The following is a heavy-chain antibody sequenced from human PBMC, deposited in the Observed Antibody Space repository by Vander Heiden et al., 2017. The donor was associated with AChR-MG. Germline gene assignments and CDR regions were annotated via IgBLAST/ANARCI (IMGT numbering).Heavy chain of an antibody. CDR2: ISHDGETM. D-gene: IGHD3-10*01. J-gene: IGHJ5*01. Sequence: EVKLVESGGALIQPGGSLRLSCAASGFTFLAYDISWVRQAPGKGLEWISFISHDGETMYFADSVKGRFTISRDNAKDSLYLQMNSLRVGDTGVYYCATDVGFFYGSERPAWFESWGQGTLVTVSS. CDR1: GFTFLAYD. V-gene: IGHV3-48*03. CDR3: ATDVGFFYGSERPAWFES.